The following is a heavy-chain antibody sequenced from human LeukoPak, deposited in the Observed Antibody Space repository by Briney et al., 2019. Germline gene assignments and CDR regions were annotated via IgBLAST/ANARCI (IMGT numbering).Heavy chain of an antibody. CDR3: ARGGYSSSWLSGINWFDP. V-gene: IGHV1-8*01. J-gene: IGHJ5*02. CDR2: MNPNSGNT. D-gene: IGHD6-13*01. CDR1: GYTFTSYD. Sequence: GASVKVSCKASGYTFTSYDINWGRQATGQGLEWMGWMNPNSGNTGYAQKFQGRVTMTRNASRNTAYIELSRLRSEDTAVYYCARGGYSSSWLSGINWFDPWGQGTLVTVSS.